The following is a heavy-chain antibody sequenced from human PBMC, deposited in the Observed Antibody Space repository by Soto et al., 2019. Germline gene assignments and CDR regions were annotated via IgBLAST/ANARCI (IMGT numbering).Heavy chain of an antibody. J-gene: IGHJ3*02. V-gene: IGHV3-23*01. Sequence: PGGSLRLSCAASGFTFSSYAMSWVRQAPGKGLEWVSAISGSGGSTYYADSVKGRFTISRDNSKNTLYLQMNSLRAEDTAVYYCAKGTPDIVATIFAFDIWGQGTMVTVS. CDR1: GFTFSSYA. D-gene: IGHD5-12*01. CDR2: ISGSGGST. CDR3: AKGTPDIVATIFAFDI.